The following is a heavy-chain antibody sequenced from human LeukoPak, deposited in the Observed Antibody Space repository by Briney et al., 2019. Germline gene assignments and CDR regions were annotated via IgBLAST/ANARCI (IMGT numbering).Heavy chain of an antibody. CDR3: ARGPPLLWFGELLRRYYFDY. Sequence: SETLSLTCAVYGGSFSGYYWSWIRQPPGKGLEWIGEINHSGSTNYNPSLKSRVTISVDTSKNQFSLKLSSVTAADTAVYYCARGPPLLWFGELLRRYYFDYWGQGTLVTVSS. J-gene: IGHJ4*02. D-gene: IGHD3-10*01. CDR1: GGSFSGYY. V-gene: IGHV4-34*01. CDR2: INHSGST.